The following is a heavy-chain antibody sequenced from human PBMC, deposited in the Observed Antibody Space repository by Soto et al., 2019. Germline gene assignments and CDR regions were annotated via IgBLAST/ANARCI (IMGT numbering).Heavy chain of an antibody. J-gene: IGHJ6*02. CDR2: IYDSGST. V-gene: IGHV4-59*01. Sequence: PSETLALTCNVSGGSISRYYWRWIRQPPGKGLEWIGFIYDSGSTNYNPSLKSRVTISVDTSKIQFSLKLTSVTAADTAVYYWARGGRDEFSYYYHYGMDVWGQGTLVT. CDR3: ARGGRDEFSYYYHYGMDV. D-gene: IGHD3-10*01. CDR1: GGSISRYY.